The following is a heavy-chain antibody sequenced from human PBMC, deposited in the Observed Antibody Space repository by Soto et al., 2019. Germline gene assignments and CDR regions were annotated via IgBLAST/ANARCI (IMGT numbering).Heavy chain of an antibody. Sequence: QVQLVQSGAEVKKPGSSVNVSCKASGGTFNTYTISWVRQVPGQGLEWMGGIMPLYAKPTYAQPFLGRLTIAADEHTSTVYMELSSLRPEDTALYYCASLNNWSSGDGRIDVWGRGTAVSVSS. J-gene: IGHJ6*02. CDR2: IMPLYAKP. V-gene: IGHV1-69*01. D-gene: IGHD1-26*01. CDR1: GGTFNTYT. CDR3: ASLNNWSSGDGRIDV.